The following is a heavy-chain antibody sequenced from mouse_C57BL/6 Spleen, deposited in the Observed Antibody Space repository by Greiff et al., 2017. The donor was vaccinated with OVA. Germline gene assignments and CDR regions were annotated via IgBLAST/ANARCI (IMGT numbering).Heavy chain of an antibody. V-gene: IGHV1-18*01. Sequence: VQLLQSGPDLVKPGASVKIPCTASGYTFTDYNMDWVKQTHGKSLEWIADINPNNGGTFYNQKVKGQATLTVDKSSSTAYMELRSLTSEETSVYYWASSLSCRFAYWGQGTLVTVSA. CDR1: GYTFTDYN. J-gene: IGHJ3*01. D-gene: IGHD3-2*02. CDR2: INPNNGGT. CDR3: ASSLSCRFAY.